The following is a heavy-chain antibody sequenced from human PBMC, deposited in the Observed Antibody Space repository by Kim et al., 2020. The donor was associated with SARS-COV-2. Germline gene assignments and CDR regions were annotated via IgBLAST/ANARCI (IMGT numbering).Heavy chain of an antibody. CDR1: GGSFSGYY. CDR2: INHSGRT. V-gene: IGHV4-34*01. Sequence: SETLSLTCAVYGGSFSGYYWSWIRQATGKGLEWVGEINHSGRTSYNPSLKSRVTISVDTAKNQFSLKLSSVTAGDTAVYYCARGIGSGSYYGFWGQGTQVTFSA. D-gene: IGHD3-10*01. J-gene: IGHJ4*02. CDR3: ARGIGSGSYYGF.